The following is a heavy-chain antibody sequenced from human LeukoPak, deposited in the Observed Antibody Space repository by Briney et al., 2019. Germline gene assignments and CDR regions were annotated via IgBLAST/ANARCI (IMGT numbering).Heavy chain of an antibody. Sequence: SETLSLTCTVSGGSTSSGDYYWSWIRQPPGKGLEWIGYIYYSGSTYYNPSLKSRVTISVDTSKNQFSLKLSSVTAADTAVYYCARVSSWYYFDYWGQGTLVTVSS. J-gene: IGHJ4*02. V-gene: IGHV4-30-4*01. CDR2: IYYSGST. D-gene: IGHD6-13*01. CDR3: ARVSSWYYFDY. CDR1: GGSTSSGDYY.